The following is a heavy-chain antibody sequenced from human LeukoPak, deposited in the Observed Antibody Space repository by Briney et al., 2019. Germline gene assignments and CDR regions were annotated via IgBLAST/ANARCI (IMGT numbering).Heavy chain of an antibody. D-gene: IGHD2-21*02. CDR3: ARELGDPYLDY. J-gene: IGHJ4*02. CDR2: IWYDGSNK. V-gene: IGHV3-33*01. CDR1: GFTFSSYG. Sequence: PGRSLRLSCAASGFTFSSYGMHWVRQAPGKGLEWVAVIWYDGSNKYYADSVRGRFTISRDNSKNTLYLQMNSLRAEDTAVYYCARELGDPYLDYWGQGTLVTVSS.